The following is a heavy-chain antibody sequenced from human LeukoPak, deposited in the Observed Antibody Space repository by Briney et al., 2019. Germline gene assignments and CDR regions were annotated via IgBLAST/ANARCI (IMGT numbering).Heavy chain of an antibody. CDR1: GYTFTSYD. CDR2: MNPNSGNT. V-gene: IGHV1-8*03. Sequence: ASVKVSCKASGYTFTSYDINWVRQATGQGLEWMGWMNPNSGNTGYAQKFQGRVTITRNTSISTAYMELSSLRSEDTAVYYGARRLGGYFEAFWFDPWGQGTLVTVSS. CDR3: ARRLGGYFEAFWFDP. D-gene: IGHD3-16*01. J-gene: IGHJ5*02.